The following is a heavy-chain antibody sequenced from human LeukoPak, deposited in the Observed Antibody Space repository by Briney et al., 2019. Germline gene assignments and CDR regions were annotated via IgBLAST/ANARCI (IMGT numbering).Heavy chain of an antibody. CDR3: ARSGFLEWLLDY. J-gene: IGHJ4*02. D-gene: IGHD3-3*01. V-gene: IGHV4-59*01. CDR1: GGSISSYY. CDR2: IYYSGST. Sequence: SETLSLTCTVSGGSISSYYWSWIRQPPGKGLEWIGYIYYSGSTNYNPSLKSRVTISVDTSKNQFSPKLSSVTAADTAVYYCARSGFLEWLLDYWGQGTLVTVSS.